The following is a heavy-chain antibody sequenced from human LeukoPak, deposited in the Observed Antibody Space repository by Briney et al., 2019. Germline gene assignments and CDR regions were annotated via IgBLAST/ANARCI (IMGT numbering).Heavy chain of an antibody. Sequence: EASVKVSCKSSGYTFTNYYIHWVRQAPGQGLEWMGVINPSGGTTSYAQKFLGRVTMTRDTSTSTVYMELSSLRSEDTAAYYCARDRLLGDGYNDYFDYWGQGTLVTVSS. D-gene: IGHD5-24*01. V-gene: IGHV1-46*01. CDR3: ARDRLLGDGYNDYFDY. CDR2: INPSGGTT. J-gene: IGHJ4*02. CDR1: GYTFTNYY.